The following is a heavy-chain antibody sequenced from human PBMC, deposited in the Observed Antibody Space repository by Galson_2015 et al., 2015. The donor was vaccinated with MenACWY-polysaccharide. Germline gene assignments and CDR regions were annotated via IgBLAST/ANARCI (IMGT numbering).Heavy chain of an antibody. CDR3: ARSPGGYSSGGQIDS. J-gene: IGHJ4*02. V-gene: IGHV4-59*01. D-gene: IGHD5-18*01. CDR2: IYYSGST. CDR1: GGSLTAYY. Sequence: EPLSLTCSVSGGSLTAYYCAWLRPPPGKGLEWIGCIYYSGSTKYSHSLNSRVTISVDTSNNQSSLKLSSVTAADTAVDHCARSPGGYSSGGQIDSWGQGSRVTVSA.